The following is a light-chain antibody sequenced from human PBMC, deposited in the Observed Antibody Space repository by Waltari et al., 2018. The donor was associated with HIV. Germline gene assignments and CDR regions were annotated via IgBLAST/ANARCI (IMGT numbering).Light chain of an antibody. CDR1: SSDVGAYQY. CDR2: VVT. J-gene: IGLJ2*01. Sequence: QSALTQPPSASGSPGQSVTISCTGTSSDVGAYQYVSWYQQHPGKAPKLMIYVVTKRPSGVPDRFSGSKSGNTASLTVSGLQAEDEADYHCSSYATGNNVIFGGGTKLTVL. CDR3: SSYATGNNVI. V-gene: IGLV2-8*01.